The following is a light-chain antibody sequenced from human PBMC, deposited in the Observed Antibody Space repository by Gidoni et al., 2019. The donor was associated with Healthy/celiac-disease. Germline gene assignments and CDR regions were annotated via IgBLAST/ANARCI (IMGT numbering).Light chain of an antibody. CDR1: SGINVGTYR. J-gene: IGLJ1*01. Sequence: QAVLTQPSSLSASPGASASLTCTLRSGINVGTYRIYWYQQKPGSPPQYLLRYKSDSDKQQGSGVPSRFSGSKDASANAGILLISGLQSEDEADYYCMIWHSSAYAFGTGTKVTVL. V-gene: IGLV5-45*02. CDR3: MIWHSSAYA. CDR2: YKSDSDK.